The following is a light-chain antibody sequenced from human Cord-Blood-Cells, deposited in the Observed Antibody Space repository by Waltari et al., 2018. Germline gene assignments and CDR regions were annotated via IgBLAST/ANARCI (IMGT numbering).Light chain of an antibody. CDR1: SSDVGSYNL. CDR3: CSYAGSRV. V-gene: IGLV2-23*01. CDR2: EGS. J-gene: IGLJ3*02. Sequence: QSALTQPASVSGSPGQSITISCTGTSSDVGSYNLVSWYQQHPGKAPKLMIYEGSKRPSGVSNRFSGSKSGNTASLTISGHQAEDEADYYCCSYAGSRVFGGGTKLTVL.